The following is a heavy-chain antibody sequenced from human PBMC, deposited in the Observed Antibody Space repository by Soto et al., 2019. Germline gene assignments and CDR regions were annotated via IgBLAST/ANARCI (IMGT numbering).Heavy chain of an antibody. CDR1: AFAFSSYW. CDR2: IKQDGSEK. CDR3: ARDLFEAARRGEYAFDI. V-gene: IGHV3-7*03. Sequence: GGSLRLSCAASAFAFSSYWMSWVRQAPGKGLEWVANIKQDGSEKYYVDSVKGRFTISRDNAKNSLYLQMNSLRAEDTAVYYCARDLFEAARRGEYAFDIWGQGTMVTVSS. J-gene: IGHJ3*02. D-gene: IGHD3-16*01.